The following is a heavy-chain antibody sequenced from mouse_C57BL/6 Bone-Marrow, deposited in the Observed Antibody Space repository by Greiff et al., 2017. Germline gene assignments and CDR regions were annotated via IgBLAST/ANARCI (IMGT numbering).Heavy chain of an antibody. CDR3: ARASNPSFDY. CDR1: GYTFTSYW. V-gene: IGHV1-55*01. Sequence: QVQLQQPGAELVKPGATVKMFCKASGYTFTSYWITWVKQRPGQGLEGIGDIYPGSGSTNFNEKFKSKATLTVDTSSSTAYMQLSSLTSEDSAVYYCARASNPSFDYWGQGTTLTVSS. D-gene: IGHD2-5*01. CDR2: IYPGSGST. J-gene: IGHJ2*01.